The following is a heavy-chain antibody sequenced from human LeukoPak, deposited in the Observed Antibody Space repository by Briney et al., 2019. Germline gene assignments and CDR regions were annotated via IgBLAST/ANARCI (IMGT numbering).Heavy chain of an antibody. CDR2: IYYSGST. CDR1: GGSISSHY. Sequence: SETLSLTCTVSGGSISSHYWSWIRQPPGKGLEWIGYIYYSGSTNYNPSLKSRVTISVDTSKNQCYLKLSSVTAADTAVYYCARGGYDFWSGYYSGGFGPWGQGTLVTVSS. J-gene: IGHJ5*02. D-gene: IGHD3-3*01. V-gene: IGHV4-59*11. CDR3: ARGGYDFWSGYYSGGFGP.